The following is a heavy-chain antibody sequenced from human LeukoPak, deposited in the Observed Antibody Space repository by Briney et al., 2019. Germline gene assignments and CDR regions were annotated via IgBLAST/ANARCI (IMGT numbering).Heavy chain of an antibody. CDR1: GGTFSSYA. D-gene: IGHD4-17*01. CDR2: IIPIFGTA. J-gene: IGHJ4*02. Sequence: GASVKVSCKASGGTFSSYAISGVRQAPGQGLECMGGIIPIFGTANYAQKSQGRVTITTDESTSTAYMELSSLRSEDTAVYYCARGKGPYFATVTTIFDYWGQGTLVTVSS. V-gene: IGHV1-69*05. CDR3: ARGKGPYFATVTTIFDY.